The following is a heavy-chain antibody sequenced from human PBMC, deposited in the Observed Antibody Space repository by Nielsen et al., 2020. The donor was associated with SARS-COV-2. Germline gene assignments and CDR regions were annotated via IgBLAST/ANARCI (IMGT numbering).Heavy chain of an antibody. J-gene: IGHJ6*02. V-gene: IGHV4-31*03. Sequence: LRLSCTVSGGSISSGGYYWSWIRQHPGKGLEWIGYIYYSGSTYYNPSLKSRVTISVDTSKNQFSLKLSSVTAADTAVYYCARGRTMAPPGYYGMDVWGQGTTVTVSS. CDR1: GGSISSGGYY. D-gene: IGHD4/OR15-4a*01. CDR3: ARGRTMAPPGYYGMDV. CDR2: IYYSGST.